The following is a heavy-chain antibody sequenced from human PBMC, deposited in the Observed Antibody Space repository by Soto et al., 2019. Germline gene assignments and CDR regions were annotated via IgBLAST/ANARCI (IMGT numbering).Heavy chain of an antibody. J-gene: IGHJ4*02. V-gene: IGHV1-3*01. CDR1: GYIFTTYA. D-gene: IGHD3-22*01. CDR2: INVGNGNT. CDR3: AYDSSGYLDY. Sequence: SCKASGYIFTTYAMHWVRQAPGQRLEWMGWINVGNGNTKYSQKFQGRVTITRDTSASTAHMELSSLRSEDTAVYYCAYDSSGYLDYWGQGTLVTVSS.